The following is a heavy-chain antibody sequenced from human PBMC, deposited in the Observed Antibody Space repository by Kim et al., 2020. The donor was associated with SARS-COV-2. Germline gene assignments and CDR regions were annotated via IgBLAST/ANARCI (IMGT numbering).Heavy chain of an antibody. J-gene: IGHJ4*02. D-gene: IGHD5-18*01. V-gene: IGHV5-51*01. Sequence: GESLKISCKGSVYNFANHWIAWVRQRPGEGLEWMGFINSADSDARYRPSLQGQVSISVDKSINTAYLHWSSLKASDTAMYYCARQVPSNYGYYGFDFWGQGTLAT. CDR3: ARQVPSNYGYYGFDF. CDR1: VYNFANHW. CDR2: INSADSDA.